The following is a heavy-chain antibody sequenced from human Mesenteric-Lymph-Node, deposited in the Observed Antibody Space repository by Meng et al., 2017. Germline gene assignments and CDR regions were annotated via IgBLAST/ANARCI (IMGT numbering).Heavy chain of an antibody. CDR2: ISSSSSYI. J-gene: IGHJ4*02. D-gene: IGHD1-1*01. CDR1: GFTFSSYS. CDR3: ARGNDAHF. V-gene: IGHV3-21*01. Sequence: GESLKISCAASGFTFSSYSMNWVRQAPGKGLEWVSSISSSSSYIYYADSVKDRFTISRDNAKNSLYLQMNSLRAEDTAVYFCARGNDAHFWGQGTLVTVSS.